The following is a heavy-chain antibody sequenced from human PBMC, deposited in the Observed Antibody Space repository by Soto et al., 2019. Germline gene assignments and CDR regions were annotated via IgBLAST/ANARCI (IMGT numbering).Heavy chain of an antibody. J-gene: IGHJ4*02. CDR2: TYYRSRWYN. D-gene: IGHD3-16*01. CDR3: ARDFPYDVSTDSYLDY. CDR1: GDSVSGNSAA. Sequence: QTLSLTCAISGDSVSGNSAAWNWIRQSPSRGLEWLGRTYYRSRWYNDYAVSVKSRITVTPDTSKNQFSLHLNSVTPEDTAVYYCARDFPYDVSTDSYLDYCGTGDMVTVYS. V-gene: IGHV6-1*01.